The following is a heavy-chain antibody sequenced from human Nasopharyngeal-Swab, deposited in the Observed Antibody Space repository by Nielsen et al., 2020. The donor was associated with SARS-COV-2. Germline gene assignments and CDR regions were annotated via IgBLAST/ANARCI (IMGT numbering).Heavy chain of an antibody. J-gene: IGHJ4*02. Sequence: ASVKVSCKASGYTFTGYFIHWVRQAPGQGLEWMGRINHNSGGANYAQQFQGRVTMTRATSISTAYMELSSLRSDDTAVYYCAKDSSVGFVDYWGQGTLVTVSS. CDR2: INHNSGGA. CDR1: GYTFTGYF. D-gene: IGHD4-23*01. V-gene: IGHV1-2*06. CDR3: AKDSSVGFVDY.